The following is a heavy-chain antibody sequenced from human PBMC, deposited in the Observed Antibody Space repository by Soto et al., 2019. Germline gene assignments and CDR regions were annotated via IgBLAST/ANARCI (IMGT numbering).Heavy chain of an antibody. CDR1: GDSVSSSNYY. Sequence: QLQLQESGPGLVKPSETLSLTCTVSGDSVSSSNYYWGWIRQPPGKGLEWIGSVYYSGSTYYNPSRRSRVTMSVDTSKNQFSLKLSSVTAADAAAYYCARHPTFSGWEYYFDYWGQGTPVTVSS. CDR3: ARHPTFSGWEYYFDY. CDR2: VYYSGST. D-gene: IGHD6-19*01. J-gene: IGHJ4*02. V-gene: IGHV4-39*01.